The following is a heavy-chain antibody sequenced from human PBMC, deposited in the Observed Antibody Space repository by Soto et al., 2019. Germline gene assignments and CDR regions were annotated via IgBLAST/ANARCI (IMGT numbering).Heavy chain of an antibody. V-gene: IGHV4-39*02. D-gene: IGHD6-13*01. CDR2: IYYSGTT. J-gene: IGHJ4*02. CDR1: GGSVSSSTYY. CDR3: ARGSSGYISSWYYFDY. Sequence: SETLSLTCTVSGGSVSSSTYYWGWIRQPPGKGLEWIGSIYYSGTTYYNPSLKSRVTISVDTSKNHFSLKLTSVTAPDTAVYFCARGSSGYISSWYYFDYWGRGTLVTVSS.